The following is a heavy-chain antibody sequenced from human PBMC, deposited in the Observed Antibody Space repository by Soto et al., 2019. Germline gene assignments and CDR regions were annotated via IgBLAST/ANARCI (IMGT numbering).Heavy chain of an antibody. Sequence: ASVKVSCKASGYTFTSYYMHWVRQAPGQRLEWMGIINPSGGSTSYAQKFQGRVTMTRDTSTSTVYMELSSLRSEDTAVYYCARYRVGDRLATAIETWGKGKMVTVAS. D-gene: IGHD1-26*01. CDR1: GYTFTSYY. CDR3: ARYRVGDRLATAIET. V-gene: IGHV1-46*03. J-gene: IGHJ3*02. CDR2: INPSGGST.